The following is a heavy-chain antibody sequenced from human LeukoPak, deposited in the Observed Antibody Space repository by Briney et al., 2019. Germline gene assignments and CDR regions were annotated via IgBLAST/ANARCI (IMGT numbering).Heavy chain of an antibody. V-gene: IGHV1-18*01. CDR2: ISAYNGNT. D-gene: IGHD3-3*01. J-gene: IGHJ4*02. CDR3: ARGPYTIFGVVISPFDY. CDR1: GYTFTSYG. Sequence: ASVKVSCKASGYTFTSYGISWVRQAPGQGLEWMGWISAYNGNTNYAQKLQGRVTMTTDTSTSTAYMELRSLRSDDTAVYYCARGPYTIFGVVISPFDYWGQGTLVTVSS.